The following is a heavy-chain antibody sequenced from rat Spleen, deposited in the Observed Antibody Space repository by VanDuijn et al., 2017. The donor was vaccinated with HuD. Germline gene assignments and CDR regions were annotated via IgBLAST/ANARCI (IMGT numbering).Heavy chain of an antibody. CDR1: GFNFNDYW. V-gene: IGHV5-22*01. D-gene: IGHD1-5*01. Sequence: EVKLVESGGGLVQPGRSLKLSCAASGFNFNDYWMGWVRQAPGKGLEWVASITYDGSGTYYRDSVKGRFTISRDNAKNIQYLQMDSLRSEDTATYYCTRRLGYKYNSYEGYFDYWGQGVMVTVSS. J-gene: IGHJ2*01. CDR3: TRRLGYKYNSYEGYFDY. CDR2: ITYDGSGT.